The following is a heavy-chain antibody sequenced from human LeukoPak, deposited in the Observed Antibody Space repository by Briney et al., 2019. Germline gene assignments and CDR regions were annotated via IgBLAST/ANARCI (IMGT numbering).Heavy chain of an antibody. V-gene: IGHV3-23*01. D-gene: IGHD3-22*01. CDR1: GFTFSSYA. J-gene: IGHJ3*02. CDR3: ARPQYYYDSSGYWKDAFDI. CDR2: ISGSGGST. Sequence: PGGSLRLSCAASGFTFSSYAMSWVRQAPGKGLEWVSAISGSGGSTYYADSVKGRFTISRDNSKNTLYLQMNSLRAEDTAVYYCARPQYYYDSSGYWKDAFDIWGQGTMVTVSS.